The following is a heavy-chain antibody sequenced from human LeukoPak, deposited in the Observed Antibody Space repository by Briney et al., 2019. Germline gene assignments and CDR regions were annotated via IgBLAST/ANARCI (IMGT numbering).Heavy chain of an antibody. CDR3: AKDPFSNYDFWSGYYYYMDV. CDR1: GFTFSSYA. J-gene: IGHJ6*03. V-gene: IGHV3-23*01. CDR2: ISGSGGST. D-gene: IGHD3-3*01. Sequence: GGSLRLSCAASGFTFSSYAMSWVRQAPGKGLEWVSAISGSGGSTYYADSVKGRFTISRDNSKNTLYLQMNSLRAEDTAVYYCAKDPFSNYDFWSGYYYYMDVWGKGTTVTVSS.